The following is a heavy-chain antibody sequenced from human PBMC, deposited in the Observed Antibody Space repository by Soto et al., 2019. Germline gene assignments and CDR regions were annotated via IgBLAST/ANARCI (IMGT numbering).Heavy chain of an antibody. J-gene: IGHJ6*03. CDR1: GGSFSGYY. D-gene: IGHD6-13*01. Sequence: PSETLCLTCAVYGGSFSGYYWSWIRQPPGKGLEWIGEINHSGSTNYNPSLKSRVTISVDTSKNQFSLKLSSVTAADTAVYYCARGWKSRIIAAAVVHYYYMDVWGKGTTVTVSS. CDR2: INHSGST. V-gene: IGHV4-34*01. CDR3: ARGWKSRIIAAAVVHYYYMDV.